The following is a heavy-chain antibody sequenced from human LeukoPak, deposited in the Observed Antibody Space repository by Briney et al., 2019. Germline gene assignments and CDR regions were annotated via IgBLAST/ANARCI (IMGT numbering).Heavy chain of an antibody. CDR1: GFTFSSYA. V-gene: IGHV3-64*01. CDR2: ISSNGGST. CDR3: ARGKTVNWNGLGYFDY. J-gene: IGHJ4*02. D-gene: IGHD1-1*01. Sequence: GGSLRLSCAASGFTFSSYAMHWVRQAPGKGLEYVSAISSNGGSTYYANSVKGRFTISRDNSKNTLYLQMGSLRAEDMAVYYCARGKTVNWNGLGYFDYWGQGTLVTVSS.